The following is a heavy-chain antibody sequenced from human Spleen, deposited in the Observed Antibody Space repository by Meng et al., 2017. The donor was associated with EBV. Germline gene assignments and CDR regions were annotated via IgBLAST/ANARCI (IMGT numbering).Heavy chain of an antibody. CDR1: DDSISDGVG. CDR2: IYHSEST. V-gene: IGHV4-4*02. CDR3: ARLNYGRGTIDY. Sequence: LRGMGAGLGSLSVPRSLTCSSLDDSISDGVGRRSGRQPPGKGLEWIGEIYHSESTNYNPSLNSRVNISVDKSKNQFSLQLSSVTAADTAVYHCARLNYGRGTIDYWGQGTLVTVSS. D-gene: IGHD3-16*01. J-gene: IGHJ4*02.